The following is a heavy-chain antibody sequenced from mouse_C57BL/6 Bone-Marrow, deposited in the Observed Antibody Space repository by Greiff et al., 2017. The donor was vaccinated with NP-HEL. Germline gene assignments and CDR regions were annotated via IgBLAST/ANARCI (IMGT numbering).Heavy chain of an antibody. V-gene: IGHV5-12*01. D-gene: IGHD2-4*01. CDR2: ISNGGGST. CDR1: GFTFSDYY. J-gene: IGHJ3*01. CDR3: ARSPLYYDYGAY. Sequence: DVMLVESGGGLVQPGGSLKLSCAASGFTFSDYYMYWVRQTPEKRLEWVAYISNGGGSTYYPDTVKGRFTISRDNAKNTLYLQMSRLKSEDTAMYYCARSPLYYDYGAYWGQGTLVTVSA.